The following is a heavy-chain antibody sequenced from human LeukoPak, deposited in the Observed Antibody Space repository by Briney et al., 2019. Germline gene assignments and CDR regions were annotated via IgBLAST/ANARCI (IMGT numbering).Heavy chain of an antibody. CDR3: ARDQRGGYCSSTSCYVFDP. Sequence: GGSLRLSCAASGFTFSDYYMSWIRQAPGKGLEWVSYISSSGSTIYYADSVKGRFTISRDNAKNSLYLQMNSLRAEDTAVYYCARDQRGGYCSSTSCYVFDPWGQGTLVTVSS. V-gene: IGHV3-11*01. J-gene: IGHJ5*02. CDR1: GFTFSDYY. D-gene: IGHD2-2*01. CDR2: ISSSGSTI.